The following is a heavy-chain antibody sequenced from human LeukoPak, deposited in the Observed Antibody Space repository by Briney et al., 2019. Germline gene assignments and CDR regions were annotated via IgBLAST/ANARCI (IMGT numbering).Heavy chain of an antibody. CDR3: AGSRRYDFWGDDWFDP. CDR1: GGFISSYY. V-gene: IGHV4-4*09. CDR2: IYTSGSI. J-gene: IGHJ5*02. D-gene: IGHD3-3*01. Sequence: SETLSLTCTVSGGFISSYYWSWIRQPPGKGLEWIGYIYTSGSINYNPSLKSRVTISVDTSKNKFSLKLSSVTAADTGVYYCAGSRRYDFWGDDWFDPWGQGTLVTVSS.